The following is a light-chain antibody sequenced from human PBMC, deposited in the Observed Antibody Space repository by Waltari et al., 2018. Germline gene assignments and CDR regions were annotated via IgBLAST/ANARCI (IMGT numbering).Light chain of an antibody. CDR3: SSYTSSNTHV. V-gene: IGLV2-14*03. CDR2: DVS. CDR1: SCAVGGYHY. J-gene: IGLJ3*02. Sequence: QSALTQPASASRSPGQSLTIPCPGSSCAVGGYHYVPWYQQHPGKAPKLMIYDVSNRPSGVSNRFSGSKSGNTASLTISGLRAEDEADYYCSSYTSSNTHVFGGGTKLTVL.